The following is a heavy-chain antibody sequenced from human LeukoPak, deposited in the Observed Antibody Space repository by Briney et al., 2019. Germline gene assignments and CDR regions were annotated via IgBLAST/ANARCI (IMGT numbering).Heavy chain of an antibody. CDR1: GFTFSRYW. D-gene: IGHD3/OR15-3a*01. V-gene: IGHV3-64D*06. CDR3: VKGTGTKYYYYGMDV. Sequence: GGSLRLSCAASGFTFSRYWMHWVRQAPGKGLEYVAGINSNGGSTYYADSVKGRFTMSGDNSKNTLYLQMSSLRAEDTAVYYCVKGTGTKYYYYGMDVWGQGTTVTVSS. J-gene: IGHJ6*02. CDR2: INSNGGST.